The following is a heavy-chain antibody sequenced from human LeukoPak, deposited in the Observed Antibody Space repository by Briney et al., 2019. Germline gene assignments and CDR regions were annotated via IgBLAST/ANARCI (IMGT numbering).Heavy chain of an antibody. CDR1: GYTFTSYG. V-gene: IGHV1-18*01. J-gene: IGHJ4*02. CDR2: ISAYNGNT. D-gene: IGHD3-3*01. CDR3: ARAHHVTIFGVVIIEYYFDY. Sequence: ASVKVSCKASGYTFTSYGISWVRQAPGQGLEWMGWISAYNGNTNYAQKLQGRVTMTTDTSTSTAYMELRSLRSDDTAVCYCARAHHVTIFGVVIIEYYFDYWGQGTLVTVSS.